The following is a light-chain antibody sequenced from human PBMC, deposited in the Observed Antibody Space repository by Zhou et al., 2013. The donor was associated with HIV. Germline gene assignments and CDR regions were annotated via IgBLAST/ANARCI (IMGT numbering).Light chain of an antibody. CDR1: QGISNW. Sequence: IQMTQSPSSLSASVGDRVTITCRASQGISNWLAWYQQKPGKAPELLIHGASNLESGVPSRFSGSGSGTDFTLTISSLQPEDFATYYCQQGASFPVTFGQGTRLEIK. V-gene: IGKV1-12*01. J-gene: IGKJ5*01. CDR3: QQGASFPVT. CDR2: GAS.